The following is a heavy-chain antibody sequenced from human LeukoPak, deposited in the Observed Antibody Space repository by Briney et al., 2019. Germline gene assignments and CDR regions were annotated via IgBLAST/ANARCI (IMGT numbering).Heavy chain of an antibody. CDR3: AKDTAGAAAGIRDAFDI. CDR2: ISCNSGSI. V-gene: IGHV3-9*01. J-gene: IGHJ3*02. CDR1: GFTFDDYA. Sequence: GGSLILSCAASGFTFDDYAMHWVRQAPGKGLEWVSGISCNSGSIGYADSVKGRFTISRDNAKNSLYLQMNSLRAEDTALYYCAKDTAGAAAGIRDAFDIWGQGTMVTVSS. D-gene: IGHD6-13*01.